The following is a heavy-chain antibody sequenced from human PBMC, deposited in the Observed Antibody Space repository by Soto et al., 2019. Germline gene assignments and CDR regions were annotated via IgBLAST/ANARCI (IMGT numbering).Heavy chain of an antibody. CDR3: ARDILRLYSYGTSYGMDV. Sequence: GGSLRLSCAASGFTFSSYAMHWVRQAPGKGLEWVAVISYDGSNKYYADSVKGRFTISRGNSKNTLYLQMNSLRAEDTAVYYCARDILRLYSYGTSYGMDVWGQGTTVTVSS. CDR2: ISYDGSNK. V-gene: IGHV3-30-3*01. J-gene: IGHJ6*02. CDR1: GFTFSSYA. D-gene: IGHD5-18*01.